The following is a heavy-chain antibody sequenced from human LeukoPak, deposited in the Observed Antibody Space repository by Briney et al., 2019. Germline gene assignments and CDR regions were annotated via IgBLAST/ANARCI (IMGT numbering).Heavy chain of an antibody. CDR2: IKQDGSKK. D-gene: IGHD1-26*01. CDR3: AKAHKWEPKSFDY. V-gene: IGHV3-7*01. J-gene: IGHJ4*02. Sequence: PGGSLRLSCVASGFPFSSYWMTWVRQAPGKGLEWVANIKQDGSKKSYVDSVKGRFTISRDNAKNSLYLQMNSLRAEDTAIYYCAKAHKWEPKSFDYWGQGTLVTVSS. CDR1: GFPFSSYW.